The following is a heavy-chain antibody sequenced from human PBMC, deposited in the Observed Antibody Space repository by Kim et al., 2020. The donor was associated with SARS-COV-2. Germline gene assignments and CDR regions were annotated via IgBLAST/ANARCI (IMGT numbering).Heavy chain of an antibody. D-gene: IGHD3-22*01. Sequence: SETLSLTCAVSGGSISSGGYSWSWIRQPPGKGLEWIGYIYHSGSTYYNPSLKSRVTISVDRSKNQFSLKLSSVTAADTAVYYCARVAKYYYDSAFAFDIWGQGTMVTVSS. CDR2: IYHSGST. V-gene: IGHV4-30-2*01. J-gene: IGHJ3*02. CDR3: ARVAKYYYDSAFAFDI. CDR1: GGSISSGGYS.